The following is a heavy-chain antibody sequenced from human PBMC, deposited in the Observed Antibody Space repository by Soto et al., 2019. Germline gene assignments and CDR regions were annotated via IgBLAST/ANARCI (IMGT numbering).Heavy chain of an antibody. CDR3: AGVRITVTTEGGCDP. CDR1: GGTFSTDA. Sequence: QVQLVQSRAEVREPGSSVKVSCKASGGTFSTDAISWVRQAPGQGLEWMGGIIPMFGPANYAREFQGRVTITADESTSTTYLELSSLRSEDTAVYYCAGVRITVTTEGGCDPWGQGTLVTVSS. CDR2: IIPMFGPA. D-gene: IGHD4-4*01. J-gene: IGHJ5*02. V-gene: IGHV1-69*01.